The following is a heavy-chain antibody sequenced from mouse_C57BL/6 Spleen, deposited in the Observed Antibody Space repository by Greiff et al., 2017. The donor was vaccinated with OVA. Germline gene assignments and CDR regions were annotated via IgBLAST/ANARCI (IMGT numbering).Heavy chain of an antibody. D-gene: IGHD1-1*01. J-gene: IGHJ1*03. Sequence: VQLQQSGAELVKPGASVKMSCKASGYTFTSYWITWVKQRPGQGLEWIGDIYPGSGSTNYNEKFKSKATLTVDTSSSTAYMQLSSLTSEDSAVYYCARKENYGWYFDVWGTGTTVTVSS. CDR1: GYTFTSYW. V-gene: IGHV1-55*01. CDR3: ARKENYGWYFDV. CDR2: IYPGSGST.